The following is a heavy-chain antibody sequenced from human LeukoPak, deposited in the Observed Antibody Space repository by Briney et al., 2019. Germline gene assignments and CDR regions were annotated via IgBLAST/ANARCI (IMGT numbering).Heavy chain of an antibody. D-gene: IGHD2-15*01. CDR3: ARGRATPSRLFFDYYFMDV. Sequence: SETLSLTCAVHGGSLTGYSWAWVRQPPGEGLEWLGEINQVERAIYSPPLESRVSISLEASKNQFFLQLTSVAAADTAMYYCARGRATPSRLFFDYYFMDVWGPGTPVTVSS. CDR2: INQVERA. V-gene: IGHV4-34*01. J-gene: IGHJ6*03. CDR1: GGSLTGYS.